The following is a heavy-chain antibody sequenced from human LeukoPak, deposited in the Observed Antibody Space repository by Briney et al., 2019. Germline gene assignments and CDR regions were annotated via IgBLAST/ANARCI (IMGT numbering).Heavy chain of an antibody. CDR1: GGSFSGYY. Sequence: SETLSLTCAVYGGSFSGYYWSWIRQPPGKGLEWIGEINHSGNTNYNPSLKSRVTISVDTSKNQFSLKLSSVTAADTAVYYCARDPLQLWPRYFDYWGQGTLVTVSS. J-gene: IGHJ4*02. D-gene: IGHD5-18*01. CDR2: INHSGNT. CDR3: ARDPLQLWPRYFDY. V-gene: IGHV4-34*01.